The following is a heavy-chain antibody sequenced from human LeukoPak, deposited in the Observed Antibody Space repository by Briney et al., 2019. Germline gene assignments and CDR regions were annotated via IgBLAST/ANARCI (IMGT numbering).Heavy chain of an antibody. V-gene: IGHV4-34*01. D-gene: IGHD6-19*01. J-gene: IGHJ4*02. CDR1: GGSFSGYY. Sequence: PSETLSLTCAVYGGSFSGYYWSWIRQPPGKGLEWIGEINHSGSTNYNPSLKSRVTISVDTSKNQFSLKLSSVTAADTAVYYCARSPIALANFDYWGQGTLVTVSS. CDR2: INHSGST. CDR3: ARSPIALANFDY.